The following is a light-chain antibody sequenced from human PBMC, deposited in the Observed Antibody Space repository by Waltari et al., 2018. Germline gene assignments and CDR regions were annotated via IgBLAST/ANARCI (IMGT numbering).Light chain of an antibody. J-gene: IGLJ3*02. CDR2: RND. Sequence: QSVVTQPPSASGTPGQRVTISGSGSSSNIGSNYVFRYPQFPGPAPRLLVYRNDQRPSGVPERFSGSKSGTSASLAINGLRSEDEADYYCAAWDGGLKVRLFGGGTKLTVL. CDR1: SSNIGSNY. V-gene: IGLV1-47*01. CDR3: AAWDGGLKVRL.